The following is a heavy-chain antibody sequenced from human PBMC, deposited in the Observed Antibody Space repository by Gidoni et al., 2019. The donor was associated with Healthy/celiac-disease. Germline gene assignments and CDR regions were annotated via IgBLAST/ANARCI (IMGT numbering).Heavy chain of an antibody. CDR2: SKSKTDGGTT. J-gene: IGHJ5*02. CDR1: GFTFSNAW. Sequence: EVQLVESGGGLVKPGGSLRLSCAASGFTFSNAWMNWVRQAPGKGLEWVGRSKSKTDGGTTDYAAPVKGRFTISRDDSKNTLYLQMNSLKTEDTAVYYCTTDWFDPWGQGTLVTVSS. CDR3: TTDWFDP. V-gene: IGHV3-15*07.